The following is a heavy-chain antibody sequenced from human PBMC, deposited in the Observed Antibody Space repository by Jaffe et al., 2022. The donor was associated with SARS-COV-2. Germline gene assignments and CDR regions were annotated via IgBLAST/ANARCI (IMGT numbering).Heavy chain of an antibody. Sequence: QVQLVQSGPEVKKPGSSVKVSCKASGGTLNNYTISWVRQAPGQGLEWMGRIIPLLGIPYYAQKFQGRVTILADKSTSTAYMDLTSLRSDDTAVYYCAGDSMTGRGWFDPWGQGTLVTVSS. J-gene: IGHJ5*02. CDR3: AGDSMTGRGWFDP. CDR2: IIPLLGIP. D-gene: IGHD3-10*01. CDR1: GGTLNNYT. V-gene: IGHV1-69*02.